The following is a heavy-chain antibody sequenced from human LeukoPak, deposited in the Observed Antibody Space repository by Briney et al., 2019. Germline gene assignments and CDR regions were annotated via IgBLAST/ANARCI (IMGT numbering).Heavy chain of an antibody. CDR1: GFTFTTYW. V-gene: IGHV3-7*01. J-gene: IGHJ5*02. CDR2: IKQDGTEK. D-gene: IGHD6-13*01. CDR3: ARDDKQQLPKNWFDP. Sequence: PGGSLRLSCAASGFTFTTYWMSWVRQAPGKGLEWVANIKQDGTEKYYVDSVKGRFTISRDNAKNSLYLQMNSLRAEDTAVYYCARDDKQQLPKNWFDPWGQGTLVTVSS.